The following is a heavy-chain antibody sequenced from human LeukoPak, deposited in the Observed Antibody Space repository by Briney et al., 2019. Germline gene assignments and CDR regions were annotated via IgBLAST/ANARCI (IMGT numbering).Heavy chain of an antibody. D-gene: IGHD5-12*01. V-gene: IGHV4-39*01. CDR1: GGSISSRSYY. CDR2: IYYSGST. CDR3: ARLEWLRWAPFDY. J-gene: IGHJ4*02. Sequence: SETLSLTCTVSGGSISSRSYYWGWIRQPPGKGLEWIGSIYYSGSTYYNPSLKSRVTISVDTSKNQFSLKLSSVTAADTAVYYCARLEWLRWAPFDYWGQGTLVTVSS.